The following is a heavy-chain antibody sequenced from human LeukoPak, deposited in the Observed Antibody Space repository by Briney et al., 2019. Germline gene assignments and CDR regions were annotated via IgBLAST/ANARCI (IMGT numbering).Heavy chain of an antibody. CDR3: AKRRVSGGYCSSTSCLYFDY. CDR2: ISGSGGST. Sequence: GGSLRLSCAASRLTFSNYGMHWVRQAPGKGLEWVSAISGSGGSTYYADSVKGRFTISRDNSKNTLYLQMNSLRAEDTAVYYCAKRRVSGGYCSSTSCLYFDYWGQGTLVTVSS. D-gene: IGHD2-2*01. CDR1: RLTFSNYG. J-gene: IGHJ4*02. V-gene: IGHV3-23*01.